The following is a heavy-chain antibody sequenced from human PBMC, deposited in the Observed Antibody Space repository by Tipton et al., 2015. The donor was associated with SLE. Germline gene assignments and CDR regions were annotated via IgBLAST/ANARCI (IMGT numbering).Heavy chain of an antibody. CDR3: ARGDYYYSSGTYSPFFDS. D-gene: IGHD3-10*01. V-gene: IGHV4-39*07. Sequence: TLSLTCTVSGGSISGSNYYWDWIRQPPGKGPEWIGRITNNGNTYYIPSLKSRVTISLDASKNQFFLDLSSVTAADTAVYYCARGDYYYSSGTYSPFFDSWGQGTLVTVSS. CDR2: ITNNGNT. CDR1: GGSISGSNYY. J-gene: IGHJ4*02.